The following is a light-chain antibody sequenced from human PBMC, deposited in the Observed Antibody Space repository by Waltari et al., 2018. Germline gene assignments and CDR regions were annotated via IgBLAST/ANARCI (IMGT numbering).Light chain of an antibody. V-gene: IGLV2-18*02. CDR3: SSYTTSNTFV. J-gene: IGLJ1*01. CDR2: EVS. CDR1: SSDVGSGNR. Sequence: QSALTQPPSVSGSPGQSVAISCTGTSSDVGSGNRVCWYQQPPGTAPKPMIYEVSKRPSGVPVRFPGSKSGNTASLTISGLQAEDEADYCCSSYTTSNTFVFGTGTKVTVL.